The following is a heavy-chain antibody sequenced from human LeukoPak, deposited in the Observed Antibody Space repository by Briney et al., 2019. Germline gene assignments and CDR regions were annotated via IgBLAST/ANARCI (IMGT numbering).Heavy chain of an antibody. J-gene: IGHJ4*02. D-gene: IGHD3-22*01. Sequence: GGSLRLSCAASGFTFSSCEMNWVRQAPGKGLEWVSSISSSSSYIYYADSVKGRFTISRDNAKNSLYLQMNSLRAEDSAVYYCASGVGYYDSSGYFYYFDYWGQGTLVTVSS. CDR1: GFTFSSCE. CDR2: ISSSSSYI. V-gene: IGHV3-21*01. CDR3: ASGVGYYDSSGYFYYFDY.